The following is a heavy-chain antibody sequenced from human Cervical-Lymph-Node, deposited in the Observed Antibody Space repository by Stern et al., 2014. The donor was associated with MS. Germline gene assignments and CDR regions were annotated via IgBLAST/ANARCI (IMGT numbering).Heavy chain of an antibody. CDR1: GFTFSSYG. Sequence: DQLVESGGGVVQPGRSLRLSCAASGFTFSSYGMHWVRQAPGKGLEWVAVISYDGSNKYYADSVKGRFTISRDNSKNTLYLQMNSRRAEDTAVYYCAKAKAPIVVVPAAPGDYWGQGTLVTVSS. V-gene: IGHV3-30*18. J-gene: IGHJ4*02. CDR3: AKAKAPIVVVPAAPGDY. D-gene: IGHD2-2*01. CDR2: ISYDGSNK.